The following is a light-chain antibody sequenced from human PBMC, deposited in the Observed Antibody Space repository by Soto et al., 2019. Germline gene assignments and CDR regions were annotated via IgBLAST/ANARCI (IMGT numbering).Light chain of an antibody. CDR2: GAS. J-gene: IGKJ2*01. Sequence: EIVMTQSPATLSVSPGERVTLSCRASQSVSSDLAWYQYKPGQAPRLLIYGASTRATGTPARFSGSGSGTEFSLSISSLQSEDFAVYYCLQDNDWPPKQYTFGQGTKLEIK. CDR3: LQDNDWPPKQYT. V-gene: IGKV3-15*01. CDR1: QSVSSD.